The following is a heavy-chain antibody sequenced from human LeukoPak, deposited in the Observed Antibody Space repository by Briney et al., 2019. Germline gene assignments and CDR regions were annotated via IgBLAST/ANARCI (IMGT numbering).Heavy chain of an antibody. D-gene: IGHD4-17*01. CDR2: ISSSSSTI. CDR3: ASWTYGDYGNY. CDR1: GFTFSSYS. V-gene: IGHV3-48*01. J-gene: IGHJ4*02. Sequence: GGSLRLSCAASGFTFSSYSMNWVRQAPGKGLEWVSYISSSSSTIYYADSVKGRFTISRDNAKNSLYLQMNSLRAEDTAVHYCASWTYGDYGNYWGQGTLVTVSS.